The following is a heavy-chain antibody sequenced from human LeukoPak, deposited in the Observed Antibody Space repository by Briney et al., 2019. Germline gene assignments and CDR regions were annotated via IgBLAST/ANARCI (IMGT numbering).Heavy chain of an antibody. CDR1: GYTFTGYY. Sequence: GASVKVSCKASGYTFTGYYMHWVRQAPGQGLEWMGWINPNSGGTNYAQKFQGRVTMTRDTSISTAYMELSRLRSDDTAVYYCARDLPAAATSYYYYGMDVWGQGITVTVSS. J-gene: IGHJ6*02. D-gene: IGHD2-2*01. CDR2: INPNSGGT. CDR3: ARDLPAAATSYYYYGMDV. V-gene: IGHV1-2*02.